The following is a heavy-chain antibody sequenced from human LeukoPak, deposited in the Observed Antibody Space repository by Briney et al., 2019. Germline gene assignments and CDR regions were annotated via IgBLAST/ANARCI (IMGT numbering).Heavy chain of an antibody. J-gene: IGHJ3*02. CDR2: ISATGGTT. CDR3: ARDLYDYVWGSYRPQINDAFDI. Sequence: GGSLRLSCAASGFTFSSYGMSWVRQAPGKGLEWVSAISATGGTTYYADSVKGRFTISRDNSKNTLYLQMNSLRAEDTAVYYCARDLYDYVWGSYRPQINDAFDIWGQGTMVTVSS. D-gene: IGHD3-16*02. V-gene: IGHV3-23*01. CDR1: GFTFSSYG.